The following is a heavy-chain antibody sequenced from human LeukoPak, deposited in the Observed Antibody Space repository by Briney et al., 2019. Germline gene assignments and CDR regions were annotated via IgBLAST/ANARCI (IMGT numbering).Heavy chain of an antibody. V-gene: IGHV1-2*02. Sequence: ASVKVSCKASGYTFTGYYMHWVRQAPGQGLEWMGWINPNSGGTNYAQKFQGRVTMTRDTSISTAYMELSRLRSEDTAVYYCARDGYNWNYVGAFDIWGQGTMVTVSS. CDR1: GYTFTGYY. J-gene: IGHJ3*02. D-gene: IGHD1-7*01. CDR3: ARDGYNWNYVGAFDI. CDR2: INPNSGGT.